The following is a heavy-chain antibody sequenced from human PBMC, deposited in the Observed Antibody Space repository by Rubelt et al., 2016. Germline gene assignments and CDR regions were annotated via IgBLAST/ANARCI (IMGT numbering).Heavy chain of an antibody. CDR2: IRYDGSNQ. J-gene: IGHJ1*01. Sequence: QVQLVESGGGVVQPGGSLRLSCAASGFTFSSYGMHWVRQAPGKGLEWVAFIRYDGSNQYYADSVKGRFTISRGNSKNTLYLQMNSLRAEDTAVYYCAKPARLDYGINAEYFQHWGQGTLVTVSS. V-gene: IGHV3-30*02. D-gene: IGHD4-17*01. CDR1: GFTFSSYG. CDR3: AKPARLDYGINAEYFQH.